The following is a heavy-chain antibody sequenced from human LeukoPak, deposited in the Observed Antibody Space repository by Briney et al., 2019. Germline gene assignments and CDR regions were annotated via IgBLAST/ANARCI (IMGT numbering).Heavy chain of an antibody. CDR3: ASIIAAAGNGFDY. D-gene: IGHD6-13*01. CDR2: IYYSGST. Sequence: PSETLSLTCTVSGGSISSSSYYWGWIRQPPGKGLEWIGSIYYSGSTYYNPSLKSRVTMSVDTSKNQFSLKPSSVTAADTAVYYCASIIAAAGNGFDYWGQGTLVTVSS. V-gene: IGHV4-39*07. J-gene: IGHJ4*02. CDR1: GGSISSSSYY.